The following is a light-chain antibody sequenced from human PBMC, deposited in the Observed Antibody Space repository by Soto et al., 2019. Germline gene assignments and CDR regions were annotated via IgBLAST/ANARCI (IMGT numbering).Light chain of an antibody. CDR2: GAS. J-gene: IGKJ4*01. Sequence: EIVLTQSPGTLSLSPGERATLSCRASQSVSSNYLAWYQQKPGQAPRLLIYGASSRATGIPDRFSGSGSGTDFTLTIIRLEPEDFAVYYCQQYGRSLLTFGGGTKVEIK. V-gene: IGKV3-20*01. CDR3: QQYGRSLLT. CDR1: QSVSSNY.